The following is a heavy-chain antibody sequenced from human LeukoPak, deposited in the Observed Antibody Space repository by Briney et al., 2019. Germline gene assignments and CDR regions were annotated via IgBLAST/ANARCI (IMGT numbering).Heavy chain of an antibody. CDR2: ISGSGGST. D-gene: IGHD3-10*01. CDR1: GFTFSSYA. Sequence: GGSLRLSCAASGFTFSSYAMSWVRQAPGKGLEWVSAISGSGGSTYYADSVKGRFTISRDNSKNTLYLQMNSLRAEDTAVYYCAKDHDYYGSGSYTLDYWGQGTLVTVSS. V-gene: IGHV3-23*01. J-gene: IGHJ4*02. CDR3: AKDHDYYGSGSYTLDY.